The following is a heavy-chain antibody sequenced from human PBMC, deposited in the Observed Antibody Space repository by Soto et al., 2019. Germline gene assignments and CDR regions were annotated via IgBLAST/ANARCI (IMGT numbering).Heavy chain of an antibody. CDR2: IIPIFGTA. V-gene: IGHV1-69*01. CDR3: ARDLYYDILTCYYQTYYYGMDV. J-gene: IGHJ6*02. Sequence: QVQLVQSGAEVKKPGSSVKVSCKASGGTFSSYAISWVRQAPGQGLEWMGGIIPIFGTANYAQKFQGRVTITADESTSTAYMELSSLRSEDTAVYYCARDLYYDILTCYYQTYYYGMDVWGQGTTVTVSS. CDR1: GGTFSSYA. D-gene: IGHD3-9*01.